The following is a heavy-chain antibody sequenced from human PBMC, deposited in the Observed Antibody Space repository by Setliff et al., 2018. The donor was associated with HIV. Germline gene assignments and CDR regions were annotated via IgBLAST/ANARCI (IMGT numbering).Heavy chain of an antibody. V-gene: IGHV4-38-2*01. CDR3: ARQVGSQYSYWAYYFDS. CDR2: LYHSGTN. D-gene: IGHD5-18*01. CDR1: GYSISSGYF. J-gene: IGHJ4*02. Sequence: PSETLSLTCAVSGYSISSGYFWGWIRQPPGKGHEWIGSLYHSGTNFYNPSLKSRVTISLATSTNRFSLKLNSLTAADTAIYYCARQVGSQYSYWAYYFDSWGQGALVTASS.